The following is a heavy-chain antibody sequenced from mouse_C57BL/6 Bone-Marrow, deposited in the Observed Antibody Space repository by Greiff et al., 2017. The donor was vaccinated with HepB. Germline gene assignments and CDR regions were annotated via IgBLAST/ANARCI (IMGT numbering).Heavy chain of an antibody. V-gene: IGHV7-3*01. CDR1: GFTFTDYY. Sequence: EVMLVESGGGLVQPGGSLSLSCAASGFTFTDYYMSWVRQPPGKALEWLGFIRNKANGYTTEYSASVKGRFTISRDNSQSILYLQMNALRAEDSATYYCARFSGHFDYWGQGTTLTVSS. J-gene: IGHJ2*01. CDR2: IRNKANGYTT. CDR3: ARFSGHFDY.